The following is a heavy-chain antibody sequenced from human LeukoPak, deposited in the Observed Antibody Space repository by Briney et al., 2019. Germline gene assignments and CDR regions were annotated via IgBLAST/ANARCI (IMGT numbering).Heavy chain of an antibody. V-gene: IGHV1-69*01. CDR2: IIPIFGTA. Sequence: SVKASCKASVGTFSSYAISWVRQAPGQGLEWMGGIIPIFGTANYAQKFQGRVTITADESTSTAYMELSSLRSEDTAVYYCARDPGGLRFDYWGQGTLVTVSS. CDR1: VGTFSSYA. J-gene: IGHJ4*02. D-gene: IGHD1-26*01. CDR3: ARDPGGLRFDY.